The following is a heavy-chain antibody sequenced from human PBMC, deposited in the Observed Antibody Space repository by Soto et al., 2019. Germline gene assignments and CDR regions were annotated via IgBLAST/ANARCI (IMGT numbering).Heavy chain of an antibody. CDR1: GASISSYF. CDR2: ISTSGTT. V-gene: IGHV4-4*07. Sequence: SETLSLTCTVSGASISSYFWTWIRQPAGKGLDWIGRISTSGTTNYNPSLKSRVTMSVDTSKNHFSLNLSSVTAADTAVYYCAREAGPDRWFDPWGQGTLVTVSS. D-gene: IGHD6-19*01. J-gene: IGHJ5*02. CDR3: AREAGPDRWFDP.